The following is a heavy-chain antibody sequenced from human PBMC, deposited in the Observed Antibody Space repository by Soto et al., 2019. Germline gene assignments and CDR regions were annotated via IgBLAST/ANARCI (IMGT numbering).Heavy chain of an antibody. V-gene: IGHV4-34*01. CDR1: GGSFSGYS. CDR2: INYSGST. D-gene: IGHD3-16*01. CDR3: ARGPGGGTLGW. J-gene: IGHJ4*02. Sequence: QVQLQQWGAGLLKPSETLSLTCAVYGGSFSGYSWNWIRQPPGKGLEWIGAINYSGSTDYNPSLKSRVIISVETSKNQFSLKLTSVTAADTAVYYCARGPGGGTLGWWGQGTLVTVSS.